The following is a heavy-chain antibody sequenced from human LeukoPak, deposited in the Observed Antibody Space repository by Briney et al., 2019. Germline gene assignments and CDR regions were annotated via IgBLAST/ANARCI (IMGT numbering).Heavy chain of an antibody. Sequence: SETLSHTCTVSGGSISSGGYYWSWIRQHPGKGLEWIGYIYYSGSTYYNPSLKSRVTISVDTSKNQFSLKLSSVTAADTAVYYCARESPLGGYCSGGSCSGWFDPWGQGTLVTVSS. CDR3: ARESPLGGYCSGGSCSGWFDP. CDR1: GGSISSGGYY. V-gene: IGHV4-31*03. J-gene: IGHJ5*02. D-gene: IGHD2-15*01. CDR2: IYYSGST.